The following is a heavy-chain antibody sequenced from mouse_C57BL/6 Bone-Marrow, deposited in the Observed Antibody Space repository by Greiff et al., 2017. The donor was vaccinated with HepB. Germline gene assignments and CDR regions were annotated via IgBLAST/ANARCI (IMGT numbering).Heavy chain of an antibody. CDR1: GFTFSDYY. D-gene: IGHD4-1*01. CDR3: ARPSKLGGVAY. J-gene: IGHJ3*01. V-gene: IGHV5-12*01. CDR2: ISNGGGST. Sequence: DVKLVESGGGLVQPGGSLKLSCAASGFTFSDYYMYWVRQTPEKRLEWVAYISNGGGSTYYPDTVKGRFTISRDNAKNTLYLQMSRLKSEDTAMYYCARPSKLGGVAYWGQGTLVTVSA.